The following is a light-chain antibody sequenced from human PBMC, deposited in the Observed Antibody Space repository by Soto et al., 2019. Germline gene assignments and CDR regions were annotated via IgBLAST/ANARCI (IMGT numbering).Light chain of an antibody. CDR1: SSNIGAYYD. V-gene: IGLV1-40*01. J-gene: IGLJ2*01. CDR2: GNS. Sequence: QSVLTQPPSVSGAPGQRVTISCTGSSSNIGAYYDVHWYQQLPGTAPKLLIYGNSNRPSGVPDRFSSSKSGTSASLAITGLQAEDEADYYCQSYDSSLSGVVFGGGTKLTVL. CDR3: QSYDSSLSGVV.